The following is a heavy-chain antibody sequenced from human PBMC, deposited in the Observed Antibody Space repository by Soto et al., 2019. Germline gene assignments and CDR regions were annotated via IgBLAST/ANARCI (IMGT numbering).Heavy chain of an antibody. CDR2: IYSGGST. CDR1: GFTVSSNY. Sequence: GSLRLSCAPSGFTVSSNYMSWVRQAPGKGLEWVSVIYSGGSTYYADSVKGRFTISRDNSKNTLYLQMDSLRAEDTAVYYCARDPIFGVVKFPNGMDVWGQGTTVTVSS. D-gene: IGHD3-3*01. CDR3: ARDPIFGVVKFPNGMDV. V-gene: IGHV3-53*01. J-gene: IGHJ6*02.